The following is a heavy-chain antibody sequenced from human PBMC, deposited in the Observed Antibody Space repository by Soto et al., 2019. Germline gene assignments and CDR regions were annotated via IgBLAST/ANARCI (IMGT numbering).Heavy chain of an antibody. CDR2: IIPILGIA. D-gene: IGHD6-13*01. J-gene: IGHJ4*02. CDR1: GGTFSSYT. Sequence: QVQLVQSGAEVKKPGSSVKVSCKASGGTFSSYTISWVRQAPGQGLEWMGRIIPILGIANYAQKFQGRVTITADKSTSTAYMELSSLRSEDTAVYYCAREVTAAAGFIPYYFDYWGQGTLVTVSS. CDR3: AREVTAAAGFIPYYFDY. V-gene: IGHV1-69*08.